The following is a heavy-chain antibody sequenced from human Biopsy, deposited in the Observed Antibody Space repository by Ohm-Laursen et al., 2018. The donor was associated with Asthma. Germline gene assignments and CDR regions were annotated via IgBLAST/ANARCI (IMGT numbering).Heavy chain of an antibody. J-gene: IGHJ4*02. Sequence: ASVKVSCKISGYILTDLSMHWVRQAPGQGLEWMGGHDHEEGGTVSARRFQGRVTMTEDTSTDTAYMELSSLSSDDTAVYYCASDFPKDYVRYNFQFWGQGTLVTVSS. V-gene: IGHV1-24*01. CDR1: GYILTDLS. D-gene: IGHD4-17*01. CDR2: HDHEEGGT. CDR3: ASDFPKDYVRYNFQF.